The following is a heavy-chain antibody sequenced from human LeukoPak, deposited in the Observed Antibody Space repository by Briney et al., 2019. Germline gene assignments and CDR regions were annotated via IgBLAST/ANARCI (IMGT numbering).Heavy chain of an antibody. D-gene: IGHD3-22*01. V-gene: IGHV3-7*01. CDR1: SFTFNDFW. CDR2: IKQDGSEK. Sequence: PGGSLRLSCTGSSFTFNDFWMSWVRQAPGKGLEWVANIKQDGSEKYYVDSVTGRFTISRDNAKNSLFLQMNSLRAEDTAVYYCARDKGRPFYYDTSRADYWGQGTLVTVSS. J-gene: IGHJ4*02. CDR3: ARDKGRPFYYDTSRADY.